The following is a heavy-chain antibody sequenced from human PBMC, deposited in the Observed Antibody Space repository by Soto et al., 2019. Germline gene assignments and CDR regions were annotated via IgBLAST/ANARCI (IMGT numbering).Heavy chain of an antibody. Sequence: SETLSLTCTVSGGSISSYYWSWIRQPPGKGLEWIGYIYYSGSTNYNPSLKSRVTISVDTSKNQFSLKLSSVTAADTAVYYCARNLDYDYIWGSYRQIGPDAFDIWGQGTMVTVSS. CDR2: IYYSGST. D-gene: IGHD3-16*02. CDR3: ARNLDYDYIWGSYRQIGPDAFDI. J-gene: IGHJ3*02. CDR1: GGSISSYY. V-gene: IGHV4-59*08.